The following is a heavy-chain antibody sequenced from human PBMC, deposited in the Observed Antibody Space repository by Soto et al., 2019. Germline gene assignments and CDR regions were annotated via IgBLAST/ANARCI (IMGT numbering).Heavy chain of an antibody. CDR3: ARTQGLKDFWDGLSYPFDY. V-gene: IGHV4-59*01. Sequence: SETLSLTCTVSGSSFSPYYWSWIRQPPGKGLEWIGYIYYSGNTNYNPSLMSRVAISVDTSNDQFSLRLTSVTAGDTAIYYCARTQGLKDFWDGLSYPFDYWGHGIAVTVSS. J-gene: IGHJ4*01. CDR2: IYYSGNT. CDR1: GSSFSPYY. D-gene: IGHD3-3*01.